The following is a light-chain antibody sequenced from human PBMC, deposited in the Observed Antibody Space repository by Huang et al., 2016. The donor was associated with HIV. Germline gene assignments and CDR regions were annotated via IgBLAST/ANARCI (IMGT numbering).Light chain of an antibody. CDR2: WAC. CDR1: QSVLYSSNNKNY. CDR3: QQYYSTPPVT. Sequence: DIVMTQSPDSLAVSLGERATINCKSSQSVLYSSNNKNYLAWYQQKPGQPPKLFIYWACTRESGVPDRFSGSGSGTDFTLTISSLQAEDVAVYYCQQYYSTPPVTFGPGTKVDIK. J-gene: IGKJ3*01. V-gene: IGKV4-1*01.